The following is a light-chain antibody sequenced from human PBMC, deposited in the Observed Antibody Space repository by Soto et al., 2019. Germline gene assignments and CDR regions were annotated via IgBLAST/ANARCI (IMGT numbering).Light chain of an antibody. V-gene: IGLV2-23*02. J-gene: IGLJ3*02. CDR2: EVS. Sequence: QSALTQPASVSGSPGQSITISCTGTSSDVGNYNLVSWYQQYPGKAPQLIIYEVSKRPSGVSNRFSGSKSGNTASLTISGLQAEDEADYYCCSYAGSSTWVFGGGTKPAVL. CDR3: CSYAGSSTWV. CDR1: SSDVGNYNL.